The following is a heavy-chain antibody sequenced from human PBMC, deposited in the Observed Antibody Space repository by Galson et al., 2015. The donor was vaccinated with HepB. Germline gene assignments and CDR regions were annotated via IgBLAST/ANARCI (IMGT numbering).Heavy chain of an antibody. CDR1: GYTFTSHG. J-gene: IGHJ4*02. V-gene: IGHV1-18*04. CDR3: ARMYYYGSGSYPY. CDR2: VSVYNGNT. D-gene: IGHD3-10*01. Sequence: SVKVSCKASGYTFTSHGISWVRQAPGQGLEWMGWVSVYNGNTNYAQKLQGRVTMTTDTSTSTAYMELRSLRSDDTAVYYCARMYYYGSGSYPYWGQGTLVTASS.